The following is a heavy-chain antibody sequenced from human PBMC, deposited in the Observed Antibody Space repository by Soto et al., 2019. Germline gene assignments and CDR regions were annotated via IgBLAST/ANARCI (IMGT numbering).Heavy chain of an antibody. CDR1: GYTYTSCD. Sequence: ASVNDSCKASGYTYTSCDIHWGRQRPGQGLEGMGIINRSCGRTSFAQEFKSRVTMTRDTSTSTVYMELSSLRSEDTAVYSCARGLALILATIPAGWPGCDYWGQGTLVTVSS. CDR2: INRSCGRT. J-gene: IGHJ4*02. D-gene: IGHD5-12*01. V-gene: IGHV1-46*01. CDR3: ARGLALILATIPAGWPGCDY.